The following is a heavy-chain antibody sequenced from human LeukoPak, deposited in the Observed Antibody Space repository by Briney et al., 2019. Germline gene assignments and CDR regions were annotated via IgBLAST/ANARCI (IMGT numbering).Heavy chain of an antibody. J-gene: IGHJ5*02. V-gene: IGHV5-51*01. D-gene: IGHD2-2*01. CDR2: IYPGDSDT. CDR3: ARQDVEYCSSTSCPNWFDP. CDR1: GYSFTSYW. Sequence: GESLKISCKGSGYSFTSYWIGWVRQMPGKGLEWMGIIYPGDSDTRYSPSFQGQVTISADKSISTAYLQWSSLKASDTAMYYCARQDVEYCSSTSCPNWFDPWGQGTPVTVSS.